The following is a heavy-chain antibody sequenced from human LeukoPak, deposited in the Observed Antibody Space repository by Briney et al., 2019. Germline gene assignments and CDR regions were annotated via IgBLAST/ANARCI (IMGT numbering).Heavy chain of an antibody. CDR3: ARAGDSSGYSDH. V-gene: IGHV4-34*01. J-gene: IGHJ4*02. Sequence: SETLSLTCAVYGGSFSGYYWSWIRQPPGKGLEWIGEINHSGSTNYNPSLKSRVTISVDTSKNQFSLKLSSVTAADTAVYYCARAGDSSGYSDHWGQGTLVTVSS. CDR1: GGSFSGYY. D-gene: IGHD3-22*01. CDR2: INHSGST.